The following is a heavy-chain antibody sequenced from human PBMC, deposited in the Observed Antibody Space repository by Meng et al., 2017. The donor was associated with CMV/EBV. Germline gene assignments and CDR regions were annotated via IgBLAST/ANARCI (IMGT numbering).Heavy chain of an antibody. CDR3: ARNDFWSGPNYYYGMDV. D-gene: IGHD3-3*01. V-gene: IGHV1-2*02. J-gene: IGHJ6*02. CDR1: GYTFTGYY. CDR2: INPNSGGT. Sequence: ASVKVSCKASGYTFTGYYMHWVRQAPGQGLEWMGWINPNSGGTNYAQKFQGRVTMTRDTSISTAYMELSRLRSDDTAVYYCARNDFWSGPNYYYGMDVWGQGTTVTVSS.